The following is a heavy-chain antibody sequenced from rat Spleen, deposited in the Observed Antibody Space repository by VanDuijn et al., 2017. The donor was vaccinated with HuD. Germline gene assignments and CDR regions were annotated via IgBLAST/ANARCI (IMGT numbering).Heavy chain of an antibody. CDR3: TGSNPNWFAY. CDR1: GFTFSDFY. J-gene: IGHJ3*01. V-gene: IGHV5-35*01. CDR2: INPGGTNI. D-gene: IGHD3-4*01. Sequence: EVQLVESGGGLVQPGRSMKVSCAASGFTFSDFYMAWIRQAPGEGLEWVASINPGGTNIYYSDTVKGRFVISKDEAENTGYLQMNNLRSEDTAMYYCTGSNPNWFAYWGQGTLVTVSS.